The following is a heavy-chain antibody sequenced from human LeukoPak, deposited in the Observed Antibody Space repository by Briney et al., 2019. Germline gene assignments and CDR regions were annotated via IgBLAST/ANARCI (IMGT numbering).Heavy chain of an antibody. CDR3: ARVLRYDFWSAYYFDY. D-gene: IGHD3-3*01. V-gene: IGHV1-18*01. CDR2: ISTYNGNT. J-gene: IGHJ4*02. Sequence: ASVKVSCKASGYTFNSYDISWVRQAPGQGLEWMAWISTYNGNTNYALKVQGRAAMTTDTSTSTAYMELRSLRSDDTAVYYCARVLRYDFWSAYYFDYWGQGTLVTVSS. CDR1: GYTFNSYD.